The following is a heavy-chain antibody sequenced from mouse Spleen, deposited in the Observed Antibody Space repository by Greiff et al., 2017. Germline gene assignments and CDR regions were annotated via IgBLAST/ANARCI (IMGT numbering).Heavy chain of an antibody. CDR3: ARLGGNYNWYFDV. CDR2: ISSGGGNT. CDR1: GFTFSSYA. V-gene: IGHV5-9*01. D-gene: IGHD2-1*01. Sequence: EVMLVESGGGLVKLGGSLKLSCAASGFTFSSYAMSWVRQTPEKRLEWVATISSGGGNTYYPDSVKGRFTISRDNAKNTLYLQMSSLKSEDTAMYYCARLGGNYNWYFDVWGAGTTVTVSS. J-gene: IGHJ1*01.